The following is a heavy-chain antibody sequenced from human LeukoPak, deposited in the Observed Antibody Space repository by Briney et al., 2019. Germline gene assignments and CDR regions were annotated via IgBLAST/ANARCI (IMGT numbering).Heavy chain of an antibody. CDR2: MNPNSGNT. J-gene: IGHJ5*02. CDR1: GYTFTSYD. V-gene: IGHV1-8*01. D-gene: IGHD6-19*01. Sequence: ASVKVSCKASGYTFTSYDINWVRQATGQGLEWMGWMNPNSGNTGYAQNFQGRVTMTRNTSISTAYMGLSSLKSEDTAVYYCARCPIAVAGIRSQNWFDPWGQGTLVTVSS. CDR3: ARCPIAVAGIRSQNWFDP.